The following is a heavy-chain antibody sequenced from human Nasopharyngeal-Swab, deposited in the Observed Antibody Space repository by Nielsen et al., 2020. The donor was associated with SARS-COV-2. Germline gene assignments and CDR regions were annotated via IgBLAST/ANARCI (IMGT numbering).Heavy chain of an antibody. D-gene: IGHD3-10*01. CDR1: GFTFDDYA. Sequence: SLKISCAASGFTFDDYAMHWVRQAPGKGLEWVLGISWNSGSIGYADSVKGRFTISRDNAKNSLYLQMNSLRAEDTALYYCAKALSGVVRGVMNYWGQGTLVTVSS. CDR2: ISWNSGSI. V-gene: IGHV3-9*01. J-gene: IGHJ4*02. CDR3: AKALSGVVRGVMNY.